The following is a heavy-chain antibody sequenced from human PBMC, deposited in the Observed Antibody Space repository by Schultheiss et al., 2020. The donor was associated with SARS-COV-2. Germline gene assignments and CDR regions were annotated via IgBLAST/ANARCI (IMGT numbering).Heavy chain of an antibody. J-gene: IGHJ6*02. CDR2: IWYDGGNK. V-gene: IGHV3-33*01. Sequence: GGSLRLSCAASGFTFSSYGIHWVRQAPGKGLEWVAVIWYDGGNKYSSDSLKGRFTISRDNSKNTLYLQMNSLRAEDTAVYYCARDILTGHMDVWGQGTTVTVSS. CDR3: ARDILTGHMDV. CDR1: GFTFSSYG. D-gene: IGHD3-9*01.